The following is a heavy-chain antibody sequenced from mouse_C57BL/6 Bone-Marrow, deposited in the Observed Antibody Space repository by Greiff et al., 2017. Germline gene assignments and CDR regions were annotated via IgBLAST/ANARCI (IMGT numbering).Heavy chain of an antibody. V-gene: IGHV1-20*01. CDR2: INPYNGDT. D-gene: IGHD2-1*01. CDR3: ASLYYKDAMDY. CDR1: GYSFTGYF. Sequence: VQLQQSGPELVKPGDSVKISCKASGYSFTGYFMNWVMQSHGKSLEWIGRINPYNGDTFYNQKFKGKATLTVDKSSSTAHMELRSLTSEDSAVYYCASLYYKDAMDYWGQGTSVTVSS. J-gene: IGHJ4*01.